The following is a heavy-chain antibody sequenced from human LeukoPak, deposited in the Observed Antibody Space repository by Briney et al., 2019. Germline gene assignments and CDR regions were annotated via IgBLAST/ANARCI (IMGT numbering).Heavy chain of an antibody. CDR2: ISGSGGKI. Sequence: SGGSLRLSCVASGFPFSDYYMSWIRQAPGKGLDWVSYISGSGGKIYYADSVKGRFTISRDNAKNSLYLQMNSLRAEDTAAYYCARGFDCSTTSCSCMDVWGQGTTVTVSS. V-gene: IGHV3-11*01. D-gene: IGHD2-2*01. CDR1: GFPFSDYY. J-gene: IGHJ6*02. CDR3: ARGFDCSTTSCSCMDV.